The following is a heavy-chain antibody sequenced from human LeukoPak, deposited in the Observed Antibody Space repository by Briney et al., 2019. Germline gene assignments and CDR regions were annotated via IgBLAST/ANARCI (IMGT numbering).Heavy chain of an antibody. CDR3: ARHTARLVAWDWFDP. D-gene: IGHD3-9*01. CDR1: GYSISSGYY. CDR2: IYHSGST. J-gene: IGHJ5*02. Sequence: PSETLSLTCAVSGYSISSGYYWGWIRQPPGKGLEWIGSIYHSGSTYYNPSLKRRLTISVDTSKNQFSLKLSSVTAADTAVYYCARHTARLVAWDWFDPWGQGTLGTVSS. V-gene: IGHV4-38-2*01.